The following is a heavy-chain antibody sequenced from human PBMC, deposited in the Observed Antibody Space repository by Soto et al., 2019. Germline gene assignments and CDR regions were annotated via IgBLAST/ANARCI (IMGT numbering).Heavy chain of an antibody. CDR3: YCERLNGCVNGVISHGYYVMDV. J-gene: IGHJ6*02. Sequence: PGGSLRLSCAASGFTFSSYGMHWVRQAPGKGLEWVAVIWYDGSNKYYADSVKGRFTISRDNSKNTLYLQMNSLRAEDTAVYYYYCERLNGCVNGVISHGYYVMDVWGQGSSVTVSS. CDR1: GFTFSSYG. CDR2: IWYDGSNK. V-gene: IGHV3-33*01. D-gene: IGHD3-22*01.